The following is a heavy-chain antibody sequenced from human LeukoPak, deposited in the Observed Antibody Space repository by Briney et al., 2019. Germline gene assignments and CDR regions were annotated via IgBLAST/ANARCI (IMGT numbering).Heavy chain of an antibody. CDR3: ARDRQQLVPDY. Sequence: NSSETLSLTCTVSGYSISSGYYWGWIRQPPGKGLEWVESFYHSGSTYYNPSLKSRVTISVDTSKNQFSLKLSSVTAADTAVYYCARDRQQLVPDYWGQGTLVTVSS. J-gene: IGHJ4*02. CDR2: FYHSGST. D-gene: IGHD6-13*01. CDR1: GYSISSGYY. V-gene: IGHV4-38-2*02.